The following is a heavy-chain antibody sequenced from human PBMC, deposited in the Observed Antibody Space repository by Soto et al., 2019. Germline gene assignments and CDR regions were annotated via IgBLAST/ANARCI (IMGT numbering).Heavy chain of an antibody. V-gene: IGHV1-18*01. J-gene: IGHJ5*02. CDR1: GYTFTNYG. D-gene: IGHD2-15*01. Sequence: QVQLVQSGAEVKKPGASVKVSCKASGYTFTNYGVTWVRQAPGQGLEWMGWVSAYNGDTNYAQKLQGRVTMSTDTATSTAYMELRSRRSDDTAVYYCARGGVGYCRGGSCPQNWFDPWGQGTLVIVSS. CDR3: ARGGVGYCRGGSCPQNWFDP. CDR2: VSAYNGDT.